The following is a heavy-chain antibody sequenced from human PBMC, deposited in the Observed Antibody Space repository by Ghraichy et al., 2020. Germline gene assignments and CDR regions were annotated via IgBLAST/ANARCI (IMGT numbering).Heavy chain of an antibody. D-gene: IGHD3-10*01. CDR3: ARGPRVPGWFRELWSTGYWYFDL. V-gene: IGHV1-18*01. CDR1: GYTFTSYG. CDR2: ISAYNGNT. J-gene: IGHJ2*01. Sequence: ASVKVSCKASGYTFTSYGISWVRQAPGQGLEWMGWISAYNGNTNYAQKLQGRVTMTTDTSTSTAYMELWSLRSDDTAVYYCARGPRVPGWFRELWSTGYWYFDLWGRGTLVTVSS.